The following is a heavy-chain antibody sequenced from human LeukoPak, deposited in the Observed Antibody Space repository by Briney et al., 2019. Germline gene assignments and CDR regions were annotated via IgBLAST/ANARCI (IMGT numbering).Heavy chain of an antibody. V-gene: IGHV4-4*07. D-gene: IGHD3-3*01. CDR3: ARVVGETPRSHYDFWSGRTQYYYYYMDV. Sequence: PSETLSLTCTVSGGSISSYYWSWIRQPAGKGLEWIGRIYTSGSTNYNPSLKSRVTMSVDTSKNQFSLKLSSVTAADTAVYYCARVVGETPRSHYDFWSGRTQYYYYYMDVWGKGTTVTVSS. CDR1: GGSISSYY. CDR2: IYTSGST. J-gene: IGHJ6*03.